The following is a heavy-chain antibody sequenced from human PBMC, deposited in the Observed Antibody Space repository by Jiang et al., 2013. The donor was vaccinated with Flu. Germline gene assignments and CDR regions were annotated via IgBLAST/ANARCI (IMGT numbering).Heavy chain of an antibody. CDR3: ARDGTDWFSSSWPNFDH. J-gene: IGHJ4*02. D-gene: IGHD3/OR15-3a*01. CDR2: ISSSGST. Sequence: GLVKPSETLSLTCSVSGASTTSYLWSWIRQSPGKGLEWIGHISSSGSTTYNPSVKDRFTVSRDNAKNSLFLQMNSLRAEDTAVYYCARDGTDWFSSSWPNFDHWGQGTQVTVSS. V-gene: IGHV4-4*08. CDR1: GASTTSYL.